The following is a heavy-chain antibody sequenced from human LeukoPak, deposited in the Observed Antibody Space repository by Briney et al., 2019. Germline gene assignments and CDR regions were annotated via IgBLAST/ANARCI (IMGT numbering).Heavy chain of an antibody. CDR3: ARGSEWSSGVSDY. CDR2: ISSSSSYI. Sequence: GGSLRLSCAASGFTFSSYNMNWVRQAPGKGLEGVSSISSSSSYIYYADSVKGRFTISRDNAKNSLYLQMNSLRAEDTAVYYCARGSEWSSGVSDYWGQGTLVTVSS. D-gene: IGHD3-3*01. V-gene: IGHV3-21*01. CDR1: GFTFSSYN. J-gene: IGHJ4*02.